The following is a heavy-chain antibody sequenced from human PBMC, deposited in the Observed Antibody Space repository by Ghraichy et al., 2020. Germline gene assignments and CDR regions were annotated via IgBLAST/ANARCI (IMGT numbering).Heavy chain of an antibody. Sequence: GGSLRLSCAASGFSFRSYGIHWVRQAPGKGLEWVAVISYDGSNKVYGDSVKGRFIISRDNSKNTLYLQMNSLRAEDTAVYYCAKERDSSGYYSFRGDYYGMDVWGQGTTVTVSS. CDR1: GFSFRSYG. D-gene: IGHD3-22*01. V-gene: IGHV3-30*18. J-gene: IGHJ6*02. CDR2: ISYDGSNK. CDR3: AKERDSSGYYSFRGDYYGMDV.